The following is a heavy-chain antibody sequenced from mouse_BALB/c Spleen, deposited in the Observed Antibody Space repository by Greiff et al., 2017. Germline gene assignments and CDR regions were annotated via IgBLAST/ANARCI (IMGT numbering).Heavy chain of an antibody. D-gene: IGHD3-3*01. CDR1: GYTFTDYA. V-gene: IGHV1S137*01. CDR3: ARAGLFDY. Sequence: SGAELVRPGVSVKISCKGSGYTFTDYAMHWVKQSHAKSLEWIGVISTYYGDASYNQKFKGKATMTVDKSSSTAYMELARLTSEDSAIYYCARAGLFDYWGQGTTLTVSS. J-gene: IGHJ2*01. CDR2: ISTYYGDA.